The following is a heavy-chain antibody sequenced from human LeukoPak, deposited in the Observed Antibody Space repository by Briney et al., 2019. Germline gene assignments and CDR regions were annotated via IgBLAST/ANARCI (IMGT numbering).Heavy chain of an antibody. Sequence: GGSLRLSCEASESTFSSFSINWVRQAPGKGLEWVSSISSIRNYIYYADSVRGRLTISRDNARNSLYLQMNSLRAEDTAVYYCARLLGGYNYAMGPFDYWGQGTLVTVSS. CDR3: ARLLGGYNYAMGPFDY. D-gene: IGHD5-18*01. CDR1: ESTFSSFS. CDR2: ISSIRNYI. V-gene: IGHV3-21*01. J-gene: IGHJ4*02.